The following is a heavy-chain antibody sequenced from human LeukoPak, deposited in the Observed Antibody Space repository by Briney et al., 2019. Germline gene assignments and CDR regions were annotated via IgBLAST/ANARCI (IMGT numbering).Heavy chain of an antibody. CDR3: AKGHILLWFVA. J-gene: IGHJ5*02. D-gene: IGHD3-10*01. Sequence: GGSLRLSCAASGFTFSSYAMSWVRQAPGKGLEWVSAISGSGGSTYYADSVKGRFTISRDNSKNTLYLQMNSMRAEDTAVYYCAKGHILLWFVAWGQGNLVTVSS. CDR1: GFTFSSYA. CDR2: ISGSGGST. V-gene: IGHV3-23*01.